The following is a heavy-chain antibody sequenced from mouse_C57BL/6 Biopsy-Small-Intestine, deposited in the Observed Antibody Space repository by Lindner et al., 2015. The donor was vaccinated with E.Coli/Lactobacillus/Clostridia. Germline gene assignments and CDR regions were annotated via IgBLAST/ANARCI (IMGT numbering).Heavy chain of an antibody. Sequence: SVKVSCKASGYTFTSYGISWVRQAPGQGLEWMGWISAYNGNTNYAQKLQGRVTMTTDTSTSTAYMELRSLRSDDTAVYYCARDLGSGYDWTIGYWGQGTLVTVSS. CDR2: ISAYNGNT. CDR1: GYTFTSYG. V-gene: IGHV1-81*01. CDR3: ARDLGSGYDWTIGY. J-gene: IGHJ4*01. D-gene: IGHD1-1*01.